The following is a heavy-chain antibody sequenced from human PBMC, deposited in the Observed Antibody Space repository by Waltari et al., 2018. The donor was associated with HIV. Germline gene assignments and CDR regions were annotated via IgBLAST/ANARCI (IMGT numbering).Heavy chain of an antibody. CDR2: ISSSGTT. CDR1: GFSFSSYE. D-gene: IGHD1-1*01. Sequence: EVQLVESGGGFVQPGGPLRLACATSGFSFSSYEMNWVRQAPGKGLEWVSHISSSGTTYYADSVKGRFTISRDNAKNSLYLQMSSLRAEDTAVYYCAGTLNWDLGSWGQGTLVTVSS. V-gene: IGHV3-48*03. J-gene: IGHJ5*02. CDR3: AGTLNWDLGS.